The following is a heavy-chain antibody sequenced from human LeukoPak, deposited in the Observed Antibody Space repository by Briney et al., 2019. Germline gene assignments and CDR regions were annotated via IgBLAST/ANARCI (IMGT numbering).Heavy chain of an antibody. CDR2: ISSNGGST. J-gene: IGHJ6*02. Sequence: GGSLRLSCAASGFTFSSYAMHWVRQAPGKGLEYVSAISSNGGSTYYANSVKGRFTISRDNSKNTLYLQMGSLRAEDMAVYYCARDRLPGFRRGYMDVWGQGTTVTVSS. CDR1: GFTFSSYA. D-gene: IGHD3-22*01. CDR3: ARDRLPGFRRGYMDV. V-gene: IGHV3-64*01.